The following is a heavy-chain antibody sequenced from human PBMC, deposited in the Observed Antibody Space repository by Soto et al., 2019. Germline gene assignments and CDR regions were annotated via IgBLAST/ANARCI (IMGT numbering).Heavy chain of an antibody. J-gene: IGHJ3*02. Sequence: ASVKVSCKASGYTFTSYGISWVQQAPGQGLEWMGWISAYNGNTNYAQKLQGRVTMTTDTSTSTAYMELRSLRSDDTAVYYCARDPGYYYDSSGNQAFDIWGQGTMVTVSS. V-gene: IGHV1-18*04. CDR2: ISAYNGNT. CDR3: ARDPGYYYDSSGNQAFDI. D-gene: IGHD3-22*01. CDR1: GYTFTSYG.